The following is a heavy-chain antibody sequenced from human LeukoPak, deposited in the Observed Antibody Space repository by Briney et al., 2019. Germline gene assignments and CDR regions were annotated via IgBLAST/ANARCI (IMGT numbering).Heavy chain of an antibody. Sequence: VASVKVSCKASGYTFTSYAMHWVRQAPGQRLEWMGWINAGNGNTKYSQKFQGRVTITRDTSAITAYMELSSLRSEDTAVYYCARESSGWYVEGDFDYWGQGTLVTVSS. D-gene: IGHD6-19*01. CDR1: GYTFTSYA. CDR2: INAGNGNT. J-gene: IGHJ4*02. V-gene: IGHV1-3*01. CDR3: ARESSGWYVEGDFDY.